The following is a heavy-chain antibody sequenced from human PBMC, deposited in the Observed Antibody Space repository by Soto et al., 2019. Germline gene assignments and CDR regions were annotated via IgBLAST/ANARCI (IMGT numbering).Heavy chain of an antibody. V-gene: IGHV3-30*18. J-gene: IGHJ4*02. CDR3: AKDAPIDDRGWYTFDY. D-gene: IGHD6-19*01. CDR1: GFTFSSYG. Sequence: QAGGSLRLSCAASGFTFSSYGMHWVRQAPGKGLEWVAVISYDGSNKYYADSVKGRFTISRDNSKNTLYLQMNSLRAEDTAVYYCAKDAPIDDRGWYTFDYWGQGTLVTVSS. CDR2: ISYDGSNK.